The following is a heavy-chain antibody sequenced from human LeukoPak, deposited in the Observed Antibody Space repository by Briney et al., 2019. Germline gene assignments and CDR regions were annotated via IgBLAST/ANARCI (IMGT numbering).Heavy chain of an antibody. CDR3: ARVGLTTAAGTYDY. CDR1: GFTFSDYY. D-gene: IGHD6-13*01. CDR2: ISGSGSPT. Sequence: GGSLRLSCAASGFTFSDYYMTWIRQAPGKGLERLSYISGSGSPTNYADSVKGRFTISRDNAENSLYLQMNSLRAEDTAVYYCARVGLTTAAGTYDYWGQGTLVTVSS. V-gene: IGHV3-11*06. J-gene: IGHJ4*02.